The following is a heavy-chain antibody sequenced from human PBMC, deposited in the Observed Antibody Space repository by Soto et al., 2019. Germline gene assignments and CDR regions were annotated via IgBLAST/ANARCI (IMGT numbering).Heavy chain of an antibody. Sequence: GESLKISCKGSGYSFTSYWIGWVRQMPGKGLEWMGIIYPGDSDTRYSPSFQGQVTISADKSISTAYLQWSSLKASDTAMYYCARHALGSLGGNYYYGMDVWGQGTTVTVSS. CDR1: GYSFTSYW. CDR2: IYPGDSDT. D-gene: IGHD3-16*01. J-gene: IGHJ6*02. V-gene: IGHV5-51*01. CDR3: ARHALGSLGGNYYYGMDV.